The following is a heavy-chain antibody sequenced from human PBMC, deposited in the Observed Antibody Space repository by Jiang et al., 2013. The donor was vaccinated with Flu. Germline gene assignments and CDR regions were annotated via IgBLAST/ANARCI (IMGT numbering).Heavy chain of an antibody. V-gene: IGHV1-2*02. J-gene: IGHJ6*02. D-gene: IGHD6-6*01. CDR2: INPNSGGT. CDR1: GYTFTGYY. Sequence: SGAEVKKPGASVKVSCKASGYTFTGYYMHWVRQAPGQGLEWMGWINPNSGGTNYAQKFQGRVTMTRDTSISTAYMELSRLRSDDSAVYYCAREPYSVSSSYYYYYGMDVWGQGTTVTVSS. CDR3: AREPYSVSSSYYYYYGMDV.